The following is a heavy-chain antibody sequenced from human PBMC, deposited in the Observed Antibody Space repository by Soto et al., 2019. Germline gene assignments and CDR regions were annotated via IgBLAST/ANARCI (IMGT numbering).Heavy chain of an antibody. J-gene: IGHJ3*02. CDR1: GFTFSNAW. CDR2: IKSKTDGGTT. D-gene: IGHD1-7*01. Sequence: GGSLRLSCAASGFTFSNAWMNWVRQAPGKGLEWVGRIKSKTDGGTTDYAAPVKGRFTISRDDSKNTLYLQMNSLKTEDTAVYYCTTLTGTTGGEAFDIWGQGTMVTVSS. V-gene: IGHV3-15*07. CDR3: TTLTGTTGGEAFDI.